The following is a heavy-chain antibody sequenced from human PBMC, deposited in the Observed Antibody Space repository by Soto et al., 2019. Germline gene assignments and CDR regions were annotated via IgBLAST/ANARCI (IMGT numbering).Heavy chain of an antibody. Sequence: QVQLVESGGGVVQPGRSLRLSCAASGFTFSSYGMHWVRQAPGKGLEWVAVISYDGSYKYYADSVKGRFTISRDNSKNTLYLRIDNLRTEDTAVYYCAKWNGGFDYWGQGTLVTVSS. J-gene: IGHJ4*02. CDR3: AKWNGGFDY. CDR2: ISYDGSYK. CDR1: GFTFSSYG. D-gene: IGHD3-16*01. V-gene: IGHV3-30*18.